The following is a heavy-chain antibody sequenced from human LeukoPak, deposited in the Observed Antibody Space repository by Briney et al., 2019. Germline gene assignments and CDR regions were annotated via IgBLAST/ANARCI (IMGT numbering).Heavy chain of an antibody. J-gene: IGHJ4*02. CDR3: AKDGGSIWFGELLWGPLDY. V-gene: IGHV3-23*01. CDR2: ISGSDVST. CDR1: GFTFRHYA. Sequence: PGGSLRLSCVASGFTFRHYAMSWVRQAPGKGLEWVSSISGSDVSTYYAESVKGRFTISRDNSKNTLYLQMNSLGAEDTAVYYCAKDGGSIWFGELLWGPLDYWGQGTLVTVSS. D-gene: IGHD3-10*01.